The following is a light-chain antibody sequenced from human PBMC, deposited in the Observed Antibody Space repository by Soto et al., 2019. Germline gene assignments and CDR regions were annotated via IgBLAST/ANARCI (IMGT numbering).Light chain of an antibody. CDR1: QSVSSSY. CDR2: DAS. V-gene: IGKV3-11*01. CDR3: QQRSNWPHT. J-gene: IGKJ2*01. Sequence: EIVFTQSPGTLSLSPGERATLSCRASQSVSSSYLAWYQHKHGQAPRLLIYDASNRATGIPARFSGSVSGTDGTITISSLETEDGSVYDCQQRSNWPHTFGPGTKVDIK.